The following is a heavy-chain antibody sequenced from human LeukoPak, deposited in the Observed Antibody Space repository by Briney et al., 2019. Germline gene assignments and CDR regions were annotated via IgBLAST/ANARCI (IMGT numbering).Heavy chain of an antibody. V-gene: IGHV3-23*01. CDR3: GKDPNGDYVGAFDM. CDR2: ISGSGGST. J-gene: IGHJ3*02. Sequence: GGSLRLSCAASGFTFDDYGMSWVRQAPGKGLEWVSAISGSGGSTYYADSVKGRFTISRDNSKNTLFLQVNSLRAEDTAVYYCGKDPNGDYVGAFDMWGQGTMVTVSP. CDR1: GFTFDDYG. D-gene: IGHD4-17*01.